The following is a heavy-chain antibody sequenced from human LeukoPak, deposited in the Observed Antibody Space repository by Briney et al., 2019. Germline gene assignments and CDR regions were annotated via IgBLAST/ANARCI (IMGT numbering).Heavy chain of an antibody. D-gene: IGHD4-17*01. J-gene: IGHJ5*02. V-gene: IGHV1-2*06. CDR3: ARDDYGDYNWFDP. CDR2: INPNSGGT. CDR1: GYTFTGYY. Sequence: GASVKVSCKASGYTFTGYYMHWVRQAPGQGLEWMGRINPNSGGTNYAQKLQGRVTMTTDTSTSTAYMELRSLRSDDTAVYYCARDDYGDYNWFDPWGQGTLVTVSS.